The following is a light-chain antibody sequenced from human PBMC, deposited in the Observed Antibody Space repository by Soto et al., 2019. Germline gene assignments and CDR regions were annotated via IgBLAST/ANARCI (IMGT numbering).Light chain of an antibody. J-gene: IGKJ1*01. Sequence: DIVLTQSPGTLSLSPGERATLCCRASQSFNSIYLAWYQQKPGQAPRLLIYGASTRATAIPARFSATRSRTEFTLTINSLQSEDLAVYYCQQYNNWPRTFGQGTKVDIK. CDR3: QQYNNWPRT. V-gene: IGKV3-15*01. CDR2: GAS. CDR1: QSFNSIY.